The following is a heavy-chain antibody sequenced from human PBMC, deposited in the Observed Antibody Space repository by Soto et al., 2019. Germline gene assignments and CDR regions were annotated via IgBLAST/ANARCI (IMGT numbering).Heavy chain of an antibody. CDR2: VFYTGFT. D-gene: IGHD1-20*01. J-gene: IGHJ4*02. CDR3: ATSQKGYNWNYFDH. CDR1: GGSISGSYYY. V-gene: IGHV4-39*01. Sequence: SETLSLTCAVSGGSISGSYYYWGWLRQSPGTGPEWIGRVFYTGFTSYNPSLESRVSVSVDTSKNQFSLKVSAVTAADTAVYYCATSQKGYNWNYFDHWGQGALVTVSS.